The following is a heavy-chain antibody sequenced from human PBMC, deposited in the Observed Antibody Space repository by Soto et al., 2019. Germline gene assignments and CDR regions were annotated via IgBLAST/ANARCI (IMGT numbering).Heavy chain of an antibody. CDR2: INAGNGNT. CDR1: GYTFTSYD. D-gene: IGHD1-20*01. V-gene: IGHV1-3*05. Sequence: QVQLVQSGVEEKKPGASVKVSCKASGYTFTSYDMHWLRQAPGQRLEWMGWINAGNGNTKYSQKFQGRVTITRDTSASTAYMELSSLRSEDTAVYYCARDEITGILDYWGQGTLVTVSS. CDR3: ARDEITGILDY. J-gene: IGHJ4*02.